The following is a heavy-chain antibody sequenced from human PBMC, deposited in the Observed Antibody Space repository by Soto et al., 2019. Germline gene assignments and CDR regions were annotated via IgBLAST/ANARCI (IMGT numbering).Heavy chain of an antibody. CDR3: ARTGRFLEWLSTFDY. Sequence: QVQLVQSGAEVAKPGASVKVSCKSSGYTFSDYGISWVRQAPGQGLEWMGWIRAYNGDTNYAHKFQGRVTMTTDTSTSTAYLELRSLRSDDTAVYYCARTGRFLEWLSTFDYWGQGNLVTVSS. V-gene: IGHV1-18*01. CDR2: IRAYNGDT. CDR1: GYTFSDYG. D-gene: IGHD3-3*01. J-gene: IGHJ4*02.